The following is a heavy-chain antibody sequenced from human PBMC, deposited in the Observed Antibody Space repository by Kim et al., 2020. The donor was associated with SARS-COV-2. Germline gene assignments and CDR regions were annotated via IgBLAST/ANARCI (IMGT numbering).Heavy chain of an antibody. J-gene: IGHJ4*02. D-gene: IGHD3-22*01. Sequence: GGSLRLSCAASVFTFSSYAMSWVRQAPGKGLEWVSAISGSGGSTYYADSVKGRFTISRDNSKNTLYLQMNSLRAEDTAVYYCAKLTDYYDSSGYYTAKEAFDYWGQGTLVTVSS. CDR2: ISGSGGST. CDR1: VFTFSSYA. CDR3: AKLTDYYDSSGYYTAKEAFDY. V-gene: IGHV3-23*01.